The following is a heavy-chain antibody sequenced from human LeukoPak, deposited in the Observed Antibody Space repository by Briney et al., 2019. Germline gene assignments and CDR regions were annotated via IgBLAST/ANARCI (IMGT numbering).Heavy chain of an antibody. CDR3: ARDERTRTTYYYGSGSYYFWLFY. Sequence: PGGSLRLSCAASGFTFSSYAMSWVRQAPGKGLEGGANIKQDGSEKYYVDSVKGRFTISRDNAKNSLYLQMNSLRAEDTAVYYCARDERTRTTYYYGSGSYYFWLFYWGQGTLVTVSS. D-gene: IGHD3-10*01. CDR1: GFTFSSYA. V-gene: IGHV3-7*01. CDR2: IKQDGSEK. J-gene: IGHJ4*02.